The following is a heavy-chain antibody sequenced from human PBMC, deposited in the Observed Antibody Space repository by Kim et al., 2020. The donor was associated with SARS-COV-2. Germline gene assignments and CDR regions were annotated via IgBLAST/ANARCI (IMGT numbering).Heavy chain of an antibody. Sequence: SETLSLTCKVSGGSINNYYWNWIRQSPGKGLEWIGYIYSSGNTNYNPSLERRVTITVDTSRNQFSLSLTSVTAADTDVDYCARSFCSCGSCYYNRPFDY. CDR1: GGSINNYY. CDR3: ARSFCSCGSCYYNRPFDY. J-gene: IGHJ4*01. CDR2: IYSSGNT. D-gene: IGHD2-15*01. V-gene: IGHV4-4*08.